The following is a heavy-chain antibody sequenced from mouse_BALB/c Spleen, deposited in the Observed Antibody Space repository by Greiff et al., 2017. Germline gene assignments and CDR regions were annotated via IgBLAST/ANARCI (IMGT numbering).Heavy chain of an antibody. CDR3: ARDYYGRRGYFDV. CDR1: GYSITSDYA. V-gene: IGHV3-2*02. CDR2: ISYSGST. Sequence: EVMLVESGPGLVKPSQSLSLTCTVTGYSITSDYAWNWIRQFPGNKLEWMGYISYSGSTSYNPSLKSRISITRDTSKNQFFLQLNSVTTEDTATYDCARDYYGRRGYFDVWGAGTTVTVSS. J-gene: IGHJ1*01. D-gene: IGHD1-1*01.